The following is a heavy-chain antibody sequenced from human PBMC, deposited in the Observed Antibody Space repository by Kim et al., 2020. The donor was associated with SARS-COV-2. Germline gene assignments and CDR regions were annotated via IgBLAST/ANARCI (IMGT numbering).Heavy chain of an antibody. CDR3: AREKQGWFDP. Sequence: GSTSQHPSLKSGVTVSVETSKNTCSRKLSSVTAADTAVYYCAREKQGWFDPWGQGTLVTVSS. CDR2: GST. V-gene: IGHV4-31*02. J-gene: IGHJ5*02.